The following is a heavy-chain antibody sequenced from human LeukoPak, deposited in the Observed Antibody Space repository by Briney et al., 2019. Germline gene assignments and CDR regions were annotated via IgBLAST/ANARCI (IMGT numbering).Heavy chain of an antibody. V-gene: IGHV3-64*01. CDR2: ISGNGVST. CDR3: TRDASDIVAVPAAVGPFDL. Sequence: GGSLRLSCAASGFTFSSYSMNWVRRTPGKGLEYVSVISGNGVSTHYATSVKGRFTISRDNSKNMLYLQMGSLRAEDMAVYYCTRDASDIVAVPAAVGPFDLWGQGTLVTVSS. CDR1: GFTFSSYS. D-gene: IGHD2-2*01. J-gene: IGHJ4*02.